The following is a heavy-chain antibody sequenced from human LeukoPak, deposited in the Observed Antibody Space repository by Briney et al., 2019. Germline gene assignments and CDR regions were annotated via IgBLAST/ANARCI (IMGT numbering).Heavy chain of an antibody. D-gene: IGHD6-13*01. J-gene: IGHJ4*02. Sequence: AGGSLRLSCTASGFTFRKACMTWVRQAPGKGLEWVAVISYDENDKYYADSVKGRFTISRDNSKNTLYLQMNSLRTEDTAVYSCARRWSFDYWGQGTLVTVSS. CDR3: ARRWSFDY. CDR2: ISYDENDK. V-gene: IGHV3-30*03. CDR1: GFTFRKAC.